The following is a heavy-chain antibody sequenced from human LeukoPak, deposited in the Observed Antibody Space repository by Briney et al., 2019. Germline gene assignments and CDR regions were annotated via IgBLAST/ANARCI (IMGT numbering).Heavy chain of an antibody. D-gene: IGHD2-15*01. J-gene: IGHJ5*02. CDR1: GGSISSYY. V-gene: IGHV4-59*01. CDR3: ARASETYCSGGSCYLFDP. CDR2: IDYSGST. Sequence: SETLSLTCTVSGGSISSYYWSWIRQPPGKGLEWIGYIDYSGSTNYNPSLKSRVTISVDTSKNQFSLKLSSVTAADTAVYYCARASETYCSGGSCYLFDPWGQGTLVTVSS.